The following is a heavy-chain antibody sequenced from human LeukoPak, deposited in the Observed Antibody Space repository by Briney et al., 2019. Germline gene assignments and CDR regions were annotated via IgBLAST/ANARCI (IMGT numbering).Heavy chain of an antibody. Sequence: PSETLSLTCSVSGGSISSSNYYWAWIRQPPGKGLEWIGSGYHIGSTYFNPSLRSRVTILIDIFKNQFSLKMSSVTAADTAIYYCARVGDYGVYVNWFDPWGPGTLVTVSS. J-gene: IGHJ5*02. D-gene: IGHD4-17*01. V-gene: IGHV4-39*07. CDR1: GGSISSSNYY. CDR2: GYHIGST. CDR3: ARVGDYGVYVNWFDP.